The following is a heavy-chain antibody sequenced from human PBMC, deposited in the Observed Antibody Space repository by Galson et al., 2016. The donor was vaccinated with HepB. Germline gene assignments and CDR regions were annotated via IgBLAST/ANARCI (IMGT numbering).Heavy chain of an antibody. V-gene: IGHV1-18*01. CDR2: ISAFNGNT. Sequence: SVKVSCKASGYSFSDHAFSWVRQAPGQGLEWMGWISAFNGNTYYAQKFQGRITMTTDSSTGTAYMGLTSLASDDTAHYYCVRDKAQYFGSGKRLDYWGQGNLVTVSS. CDR3: VRDKAQYFGSGKRLDY. CDR1: GYSFSDHA. D-gene: IGHD3-10*01. J-gene: IGHJ4*02.